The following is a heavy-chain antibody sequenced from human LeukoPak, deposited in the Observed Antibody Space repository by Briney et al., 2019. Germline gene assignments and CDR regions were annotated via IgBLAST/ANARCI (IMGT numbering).Heavy chain of an antibody. CDR2: ISGSGGST. V-gene: IGHV3-23*01. J-gene: IGHJ6*02. D-gene: IGHD4-23*01. Sequence: GGSLRLSCAASGFTFSSYVMNWVRQAPGKGLEWVSAISGSGGSTYYADSVKGRFTISRDNSKNTLSLQMNSLRAEDTAVYYCAKCGYGGYYYYGMDVWGQGTTVTVSS. CDR3: AKCGYGGYYYYGMDV. CDR1: GFTFSSYV.